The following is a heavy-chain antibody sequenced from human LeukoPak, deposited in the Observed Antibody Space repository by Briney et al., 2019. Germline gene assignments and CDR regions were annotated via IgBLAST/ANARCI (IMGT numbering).Heavy chain of an antibody. CDR3: ARDHPYCGGDCCPDY. CDR2: MNPNSGNT. Sequence: ASVKVSCKASGYTFTIYDINWVRQATGQGLEWMGWMNPNSGNTGYAQKFQGRVTMTRNTSISTAYMELSSLRSEDTAVYYCARDHPYCGGDCCPDYWGQGTLVTVSS. J-gene: IGHJ4*02. D-gene: IGHD2-21*01. V-gene: IGHV1-8*01. CDR1: GYTFTIYD.